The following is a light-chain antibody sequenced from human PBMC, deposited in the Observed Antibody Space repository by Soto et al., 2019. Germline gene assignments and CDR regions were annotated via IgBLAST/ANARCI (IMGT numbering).Light chain of an antibody. V-gene: IGLV1-40*01. CDR3: QSYDSSPSGLV. Sequence: QSVLTQPPSVSGAPGQRVTISCTGSSSNIGAGYDVHWYQQLPGTAPKLLIYGNSNRPSGVPDRFSGSKSGTSASLAITGLQADDEADYYCQSYDSSPSGLVFGTGTKLTVL. J-gene: IGLJ1*01. CDR1: SSNIGAGYD. CDR2: GNS.